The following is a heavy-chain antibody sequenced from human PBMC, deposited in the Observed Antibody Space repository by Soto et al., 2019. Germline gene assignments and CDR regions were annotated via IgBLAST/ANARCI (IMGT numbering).Heavy chain of an antibody. V-gene: IGHV4-30-2*02. J-gene: IGHJ5*02. Sequence: SETLSLTCAVAGGSISSGGYSWSWIRQPPGKGLEWIGYIYHSGSTYYNPSLKSRVTISVDRSKSQFSLKLSSVTAADTAVYYCAKDSGYNYGYFRWFDPWGQGTQVTVSS. CDR3: AKDSGYNYGYFRWFDP. CDR1: GGSISSGGYS. D-gene: IGHD5-18*01. CDR2: IYHSGST.